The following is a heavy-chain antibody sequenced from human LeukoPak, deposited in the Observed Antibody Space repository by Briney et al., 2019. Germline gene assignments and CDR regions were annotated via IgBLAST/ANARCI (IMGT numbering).Heavy chain of an antibody. J-gene: IGHJ4*02. V-gene: IGHV3-21*01. CDR1: GFTFSSYS. Sequence: PGGSLRLSCAASGFTFSSYSMNWVRQAPGKGLEWVSSISSSSSYIYYADSVKGRFTISRDNAKNSLYLQMNSLRAEDTAVYYCAASPIPVGATLSDYWGQGTLVTVSS. CDR2: ISSSSSYI. CDR3: AASPIPVGATLSDY. D-gene: IGHD1-26*01.